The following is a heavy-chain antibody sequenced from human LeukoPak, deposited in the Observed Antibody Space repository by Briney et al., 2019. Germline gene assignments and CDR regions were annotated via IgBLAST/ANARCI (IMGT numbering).Heavy chain of an antibody. J-gene: IGHJ5*02. CDR2: INAGNGNT. CDR1: GYTFTSYA. CDR3: ASTYCSGGSCYGKWWFDP. V-gene: IGHV1-3*01. Sequence: ASVKVSCKASGYTFTSYAMHWVRQAPGQRLEWMGWINAGNGNTKYSQKFQGRVTITRDTSASTAYMELSSLRSEDTAVYYCASTYCSGGSCYGKWWFDPWGQGTLVAVSS. D-gene: IGHD2-15*01.